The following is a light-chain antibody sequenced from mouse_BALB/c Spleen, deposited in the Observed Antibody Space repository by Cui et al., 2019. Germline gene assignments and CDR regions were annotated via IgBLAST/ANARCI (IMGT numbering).Light chain of an antibody. CDR1: SSVSY. V-gene: IGKV4-55*01. CDR3: QQWSSYPRT. J-gene: IGKJ1*01. Sequence: QIVLTQSPAIMPASPGETVTMTCSASSSVSYMYWYQQKPGSSPRLLIYDTSNLASGVPVRFSGSGSGTSYSLTISRMEAEDAATYYCQQWSSYPRTFGGGTKLEIK. CDR2: DTS.